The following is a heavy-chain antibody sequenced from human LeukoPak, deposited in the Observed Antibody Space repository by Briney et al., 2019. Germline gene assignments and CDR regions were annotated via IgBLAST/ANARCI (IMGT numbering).Heavy chain of an antibody. CDR2: IRYDGNNK. V-gene: IGHV3-30*02. D-gene: IGHD4-17*01. CDR3: AKGYGDLVAFDI. Sequence: PGGSLRLSCAASGFTFSSYGMDWVRQAPGKGLGWVAFIRYDGNNKDYADSVKGRFTISRDNSKNTLYLQMNSLRVEDTAVYYCAKGYGDLVAFDIWGQGTMVTVSS. J-gene: IGHJ3*02. CDR1: GFTFSSYG.